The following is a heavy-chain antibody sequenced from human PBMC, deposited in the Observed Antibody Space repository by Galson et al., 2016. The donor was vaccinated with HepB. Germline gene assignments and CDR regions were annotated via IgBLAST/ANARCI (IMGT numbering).Heavy chain of an antibody. V-gene: IGHV3-7*01. CDR1: GFTFNSYW. D-gene: IGHD3-3*01. CDR3: ARGWDDFWSAAWFDP. J-gene: IGHJ5*02. Sequence: SLRLSCAASGFTFNSYWMSWVRRAPGKGLEWVANIKQDGSEKYYVDSVKGRFTISRDNARNSLYLQMNSLRAEDTAVYYCARGWDDFWSAAWFDPGGQGTLVTVSS. CDR2: IKQDGSEK.